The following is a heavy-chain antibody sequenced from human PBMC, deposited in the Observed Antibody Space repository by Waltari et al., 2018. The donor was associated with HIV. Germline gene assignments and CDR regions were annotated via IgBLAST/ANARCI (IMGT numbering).Heavy chain of an antibody. D-gene: IGHD6-19*01. V-gene: IGHV3-48*01. CDR2: ISSSSSSI. J-gene: IGHJ6*02. Sequence: EVQLVESGGSLVQPGGSLRLSCAASGFTFSSYSMNWVRQAPGKGLEWVSYISSSSSSIYYADSVEGRFTISRDKAKNSLYLQMNSLRAEDTAVYFCARLWGGSGWYGYYNGMDVWGQGTTVTVSS. CDR3: ARLWGGSGWYGYYNGMDV. CDR1: GFTFSSYS.